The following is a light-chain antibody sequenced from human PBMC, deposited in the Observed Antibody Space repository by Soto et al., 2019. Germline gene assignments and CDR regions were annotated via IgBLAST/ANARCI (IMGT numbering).Light chain of an antibody. Sequence: EIVMTQSPATLSVSPGERATLSCRASQNVNNNLAWYQHKPGQAPRLLIYDASTRAAGIPARFRGSGSGTEFTLTISSLQSEDFAVYYCQQPNDWWTFGQGTKVEIK. CDR2: DAS. V-gene: IGKV3-15*01. CDR3: QQPNDWWT. J-gene: IGKJ1*01. CDR1: QNVNNN.